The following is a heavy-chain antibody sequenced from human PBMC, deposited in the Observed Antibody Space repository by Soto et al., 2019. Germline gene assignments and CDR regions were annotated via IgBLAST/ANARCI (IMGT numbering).Heavy chain of an antibody. D-gene: IGHD6-19*01. CDR1: GYSFTRSW. Sequence: LGESLKISCKGIGYSFTRSWIGWVRQMPGKGLEWMGIINPGDYDTRYSPSFRGQVTISADRSISTAYLQWSGLQASDAAMYYCARSMSVTGSLDAFDIWGQGTMVTVSS. J-gene: IGHJ3*02. CDR3: ARSMSVTGSLDAFDI. V-gene: IGHV5-51*01. CDR2: INPGDYDT.